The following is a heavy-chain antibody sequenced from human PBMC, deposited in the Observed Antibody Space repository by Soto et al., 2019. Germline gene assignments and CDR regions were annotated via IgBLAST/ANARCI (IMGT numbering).Heavy chain of an antibody. Sequence: WRMIKKTTGKGVELIGSTHQSGNAYYKSSLKSRVTISLDTSKNQFSLKLRSVTAADTAVYYCSRAGIDSVPICRGVGSYGMDFWGKGTTVIV. D-gene: IGHD3-22*01. J-gene: IGHJ6*01. CDR2: THQSGNA. V-gene: IGHV4-38-2*02. CDR3: SRAGIDSVPICRGVGSYGMDF.